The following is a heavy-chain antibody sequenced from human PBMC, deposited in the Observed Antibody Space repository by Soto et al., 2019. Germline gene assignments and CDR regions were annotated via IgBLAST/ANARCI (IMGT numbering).Heavy chain of an antibody. D-gene: IGHD6-13*01. J-gene: IGHJ6*02. CDR2: ISSSSSYI. CDR3: AKCPAAADPYYYGMDV. Sequence: GSLRLSCAASGFTFSSYSMNWVRQAPGKGLEWVSSISSSSSYIYYADSVKGRFTISRDNAKNSLYLQMNSLRAEDTAVYYCAKCPAAADPYYYGMDVWGQGTTVTV. V-gene: IGHV3-21*04. CDR1: GFTFSSYS.